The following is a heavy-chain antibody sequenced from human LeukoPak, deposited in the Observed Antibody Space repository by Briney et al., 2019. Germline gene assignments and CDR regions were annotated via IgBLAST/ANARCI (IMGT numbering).Heavy chain of an antibody. V-gene: IGHV1-24*01. CDR2: FDPGDGET. Sequence: EASVKVSCKVSGYTLTELSMHWVRQAPGKGLEWMGGFDPGDGETIYAQKLQGRVTMTTDTSTSTAYMELRSLRSDDTAVYYCARDQGPYYYDSSGSGFDPWGQGTLVTVSS. CDR3: ARDQGPYYYDSSGSGFDP. J-gene: IGHJ5*02. CDR1: GYTLTELS. D-gene: IGHD3-22*01.